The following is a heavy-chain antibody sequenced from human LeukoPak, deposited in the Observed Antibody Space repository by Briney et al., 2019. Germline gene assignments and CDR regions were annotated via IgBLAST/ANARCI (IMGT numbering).Heavy chain of an antibody. CDR2: ISYDGSDK. Sequence: GESLRLSCAASGFTFRSYGIHWVRQAPGKGLEWATFISYDGSDKNYVDSVKGRFTISRDNSKNTLYLQMNSLRPEDTAVYYCAKERDPWGSTTNCYLDYWGQGTLVTVSS. D-gene: IGHD2-2*01. V-gene: IGHV3-30*02. J-gene: IGHJ4*02. CDR1: GFTFRSYG. CDR3: AKERDPWGSTTNCYLDY.